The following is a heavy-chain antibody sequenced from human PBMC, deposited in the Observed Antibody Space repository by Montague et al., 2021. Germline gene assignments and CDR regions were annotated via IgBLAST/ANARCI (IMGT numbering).Heavy chain of an antibody. J-gene: IGHJ4*02. D-gene: IGHD6-13*01. CDR3: ARGRLATGDLDY. Sequence: TLSLTCTVSGDSLSSVGYSWTWIRQHPGKGLEWIGYMYYSGSTYYNPSLKSRVTISGDTSKNHFSLRLTSATAADTAVYYCARGRLATGDLDYWGQGTLVTVSS. CDR1: GDSLSSVGYS. V-gene: IGHV4-31*03. CDR2: MYYSGST.